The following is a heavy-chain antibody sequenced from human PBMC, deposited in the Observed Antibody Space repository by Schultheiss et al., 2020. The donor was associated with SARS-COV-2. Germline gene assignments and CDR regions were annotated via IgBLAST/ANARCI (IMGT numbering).Heavy chain of an antibody. J-gene: IGHJ4*02. D-gene: IGHD6-13*01. V-gene: IGHV4-61*01. Sequence: SETLSLTCTVSGGSIMMDYNYWSWIRQPPGKGLEWIGQIYYSGSTNYNPSLKSRVTISVDTSKNQFSLKLSSVTAADTAVYYCARGIAAADYWGQGTLVTVSS. CDR2: IYYSGST. CDR1: GGSIMMDYNY. CDR3: ARGIAAADY.